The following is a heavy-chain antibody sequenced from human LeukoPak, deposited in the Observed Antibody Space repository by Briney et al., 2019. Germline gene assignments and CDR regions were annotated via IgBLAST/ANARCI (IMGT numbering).Heavy chain of an antibody. J-gene: IGHJ5*02. Sequence: NPSETLSLTCAVYGGSFSGYYWSWIRQPPGKGLEWIGSIYDSGSAYYNPSLKSRVTISVDTSKNQFSLKLNSVTAADTAVYYCARHYGPWGQGTLVTVSS. CDR1: GGSFSGYY. CDR2: IYDSGSA. D-gene: IGHD3-16*01. V-gene: IGHV4-34*01. CDR3: ARHYGP.